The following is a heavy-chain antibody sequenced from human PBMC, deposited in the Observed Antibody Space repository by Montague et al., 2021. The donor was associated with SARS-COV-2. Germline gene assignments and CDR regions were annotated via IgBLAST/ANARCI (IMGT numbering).Heavy chain of an antibody. CDR2: IYDGGAV. CDR3: VRDHPYGGPRGAYDI. D-gene: IGHD4-23*01. V-gene: IGHV4-59*01. J-gene: IGHJ3*02. CDR1: GGSITGYY. Sequence: SETLSLTYTVSGGSITGYYWSWLRRPPGKGLEWIAYIYDGGAVNYNPSLGSRVTISTDTSKNQLSLKLNSVTAADTAVYYCVRDHPYGGPRGAYDIWGKGKVVTVPS.